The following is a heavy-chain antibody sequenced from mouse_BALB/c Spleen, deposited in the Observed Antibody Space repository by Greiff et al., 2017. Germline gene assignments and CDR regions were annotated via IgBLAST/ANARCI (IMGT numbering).Heavy chain of an antibody. CDR2: INPSSGYT. V-gene: IGHV1-4*01. D-gene: IGHD3-1*01. J-gene: IGHJ4*01. Sequence: QVQLQHSGAELARPGASVKMSCKASGYTFTSYTMHWVKQRPGQGLEWIGYINPSSGYTNYNQKFKDKATLTADKSSSTAYMQLSSLTSEDSAVYYCARRRSGYVEDYAMDYWGQGTSVTVSS. CDR1: GYTFTSYT. CDR3: ARRRSGYVEDYAMDY.